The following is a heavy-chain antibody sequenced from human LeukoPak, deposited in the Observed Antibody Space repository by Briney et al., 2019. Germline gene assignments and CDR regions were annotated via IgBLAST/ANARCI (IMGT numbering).Heavy chain of an antibody. CDR3: ARDVIDGRGYSFGYDY. Sequence: ASVKVSCKASGYTFTNYAVHWVRLAPGQGLEWMGWISAGNGKTKYSQKLQGRVTITRDTSASTAYMELSSVRSEDTAVYYCARDVIDGRGYSFGYDYWGQGTLVTVSS. CDR2: ISAGNGKT. V-gene: IGHV1-3*01. J-gene: IGHJ4*02. D-gene: IGHD5-18*01. CDR1: GYTFTNYA.